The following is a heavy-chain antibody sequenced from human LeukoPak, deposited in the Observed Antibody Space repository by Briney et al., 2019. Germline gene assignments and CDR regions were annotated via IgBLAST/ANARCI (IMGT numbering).Heavy chain of an antibody. Sequence: SETLSLTCTVSGYFISSGYYWGWIRQPPGKGLEWIGNIHHSGSTFNNPSLKSRVSISVDTSKNQLFLRLSSVTAADTGVYYCARVARMALHNGGFDYWGQGTPVTVSS. CDR3: ARVARMALHNGGFDY. V-gene: IGHV4-38-2*02. D-gene: IGHD5-24*01. J-gene: IGHJ4*02. CDR1: GYFISSGYY. CDR2: IHHSGST.